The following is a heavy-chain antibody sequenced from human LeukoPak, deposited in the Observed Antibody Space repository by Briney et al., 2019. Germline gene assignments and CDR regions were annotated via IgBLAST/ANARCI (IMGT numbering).Heavy chain of an antibody. J-gene: IGHJ4*01. CDR3: ARGRLGRQHASFFDS. D-gene: IGHD2-2*01. Sequence: SETLSLTCSVSDGSMGTYYWGWIRQPPGKRLEWIGYIYYSGSTTYNPSLKSRVTVSEDTSKNQFSLKLTSMTAADTAVYYCARGRLGRQHASFFDSWGHGTLVTVSS. CDR2: IYYSGST. V-gene: IGHV4-59*08. CDR1: DGSMGTYY.